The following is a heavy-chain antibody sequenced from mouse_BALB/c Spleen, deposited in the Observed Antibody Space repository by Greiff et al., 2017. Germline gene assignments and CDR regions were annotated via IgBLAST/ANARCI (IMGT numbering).Heavy chain of an antibody. CDR1: GFNIKDYY. Sequence: EVQLQQSGAGLVKPGASVKLSCTASGFNIKDYYMHWVKQRPEQGLEWIGRIDTANGNTKYDPKFQGKATITADTSSNTAYLQLSSLTSEDTAVYFCARGSITTVGFAYWGQGTLVTVSA. D-gene: IGHD1-1*01. V-gene: IGHV14-3*02. CDR2: IDTANGNT. CDR3: ARGSITTVGFAY. J-gene: IGHJ3*01.